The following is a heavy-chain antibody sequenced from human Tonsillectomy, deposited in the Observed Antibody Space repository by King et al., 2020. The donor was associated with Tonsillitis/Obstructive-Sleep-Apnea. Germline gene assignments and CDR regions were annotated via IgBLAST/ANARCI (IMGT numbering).Heavy chain of an antibody. CDR3: ARDLGYCINGVCSYYFDF. Sequence: VQLVESGGGLIQPGGSLRLSCAASGFTVSINYMSWVRQAPGKGLEWVSAIYSGGSTYYADSVKGRFTISRDNSKNTLYLQMNSLRAEDTAVYYCARDLGYCINGVCSYYFDFWGQGTLVTVSS. V-gene: IGHV3-53*01. J-gene: IGHJ4*02. CDR2: IYSGGST. D-gene: IGHD2-8*01. CDR1: GFTVSINY.